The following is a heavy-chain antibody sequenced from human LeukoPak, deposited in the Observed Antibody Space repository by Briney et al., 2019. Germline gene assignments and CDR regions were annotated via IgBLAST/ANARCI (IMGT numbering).Heavy chain of an antibody. CDR2: ISYDGSNK. Sequence: GGSLRLSCAASGFAFSSYAMHWVRQAPGKGLEWVAVISYDGSNKYYADSVKGRFTISRDNSKNTLYLQMNSLRAEDTAVYYCARDRRDYWGQGTLVTVSS. CDR3: ARDRRDY. V-gene: IGHV3-30-3*01. J-gene: IGHJ4*02. CDR1: GFAFSSYA.